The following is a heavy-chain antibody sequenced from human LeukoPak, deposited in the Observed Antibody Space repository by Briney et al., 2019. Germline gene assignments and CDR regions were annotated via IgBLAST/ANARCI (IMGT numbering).Heavy chain of an antibody. Sequence: AGGSLRLSCVFSGFTFSNYWMSWVRQAPGKGLEWVANIKQDESEKHYVDSVKGRFTISRDNSKNTLYLQMKSLRAEDTALYYCARPTVPIDYWGQGTLVTVSS. D-gene: IGHD4-17*01. CDR3: ARPTVPIDY. CDR2: IKQDESEK. J-gene: IGHJ4*02. CDR1: GFTFSNYW. V-gene: IGHV3-7*03.